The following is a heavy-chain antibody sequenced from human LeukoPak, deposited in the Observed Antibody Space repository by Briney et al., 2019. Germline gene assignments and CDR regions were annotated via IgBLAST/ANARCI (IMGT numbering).Heavy chain of an antibody. CDR2: ISAYNGNT. CDR1: GYTFTSYG. V-gene: IGHV1-18*01. CDR3: ARGVLLAYCGGDCYPDFDY. Sequence: ASVKVSCKASGYTFTSYGISWVRQAPGQGLEWMGWISAYNGNTNYAQKLQGRVTMTTDTSTSTAYMELRSLRSDDTAVYYCARGVLLAYCGGDCYPDFDYWGQGTLVTVSS. D-gene: IGHD2-21*02. J-gene: IGHJ4*02.